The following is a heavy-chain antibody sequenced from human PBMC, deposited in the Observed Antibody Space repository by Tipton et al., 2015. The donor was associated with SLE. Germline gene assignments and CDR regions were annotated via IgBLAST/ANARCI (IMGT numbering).Heavy chain of an antibody. D-gene: IGHD3-16*01. CDR2: IYHSGST. Sequence: TLSLTCAVSGYSISSGYYWGWIRQPPGKGLEWIGSIYHSGSTYYNPSLKSRVTISVDTSKNQFSLKLSSVTAADTAVYYCARDLPQSGGDAFNIWGQGTMVTVSS. CDR3: ARDLPQSGGDAFNI. J-gene: IGHJ3*02. CDR1: GYSISSGYY. V-gene: IGHV4-38-2*02.